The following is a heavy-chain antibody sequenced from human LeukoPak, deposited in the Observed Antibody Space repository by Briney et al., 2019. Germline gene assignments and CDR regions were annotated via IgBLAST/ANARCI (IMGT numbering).Heavy chain of an antibody. CDR1: GGSISSSSYY. V-gene: IGHV4-39*07. D-gene: IGHD6-13*01. J-gene: IGHJ5*02. CDR3: ARETAEQLVPYNWFDP. Sequence: SETLSITCTVSGGSISSSSYYWGWIRQPPGKGLEWIGGIYYSGSTYYNPSLKSRVTMSVDTSKNQFSLKLSSVTAADTAVYYCARETAEQLVPYNWFDPWGQGTLVTVSS. CDR2: IYYSGST.